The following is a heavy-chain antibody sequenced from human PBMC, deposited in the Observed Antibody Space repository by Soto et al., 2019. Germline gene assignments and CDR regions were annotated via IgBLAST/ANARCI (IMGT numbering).Heavy chain of an antibody. D-gene: IGHD2-21*01. J-gene: IGHJ4*02. V-gene: IGHV4-39*01. CDR1: GGFISGGSYY. Sequence: PSETLSLTCTVSGGFISGGSYYWGWIRQTPGKGLEWIGSIYYTGSAYYNPSLKSRVTMSVDTSQSQFSLKMRSVTAADTAVYYCASLPMIADHYWGQGTLVTVPQ. CDR2: IYYTGSA. CDR3: ASLPMIADHY.